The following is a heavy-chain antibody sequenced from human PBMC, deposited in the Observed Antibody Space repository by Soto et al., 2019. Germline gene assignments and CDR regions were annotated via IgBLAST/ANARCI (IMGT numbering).Heavy chain of an antibody. Sequence: QVQLVESGGGVVQPGRSLRLSCAASGFTFSSFAMHWVRQAPGKGLEWVAFISYDGSNKYYADSLKGRFTISRDNSKNTLYLQISSLGTEDTAVYSSARDCYGGVPGGWFDPWGQGTLVTVSS. D-gene: IGHD3-16*01. V-gene: IGHV3-30-3*01. J-gene: IGHJ5*02. CDR1: GFTFSSFA. CDR3: ARDCYGGVPGGWFDP. CDR2: ISYDGSNK.